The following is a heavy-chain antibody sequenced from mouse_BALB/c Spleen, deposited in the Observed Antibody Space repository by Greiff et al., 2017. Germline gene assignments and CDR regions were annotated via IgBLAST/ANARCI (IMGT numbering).Heavy chain of an antibody. V-gene: IGHV5-17*02. CDR1: GFTFSSFG. J-gene: IGHJ4*01. CDR2: ISSGSSTI. Sequence: EVQLVESGGGLVQPGGSRKLSCAASGFTFSSFGMHWVRQAPEKGLEWVAYISSGSSTIYYADTVKGRFTISRDNPKNTLFLQMTSLRSEDTAMYYCARGYYDAMDYWGQGTSVTVSS. D-gene: IGHD2-2*01. CDR3: ARGYYDAMDY.